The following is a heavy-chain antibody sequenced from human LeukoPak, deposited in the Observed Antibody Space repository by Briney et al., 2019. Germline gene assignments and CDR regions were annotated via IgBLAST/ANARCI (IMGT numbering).Heavy chain of an antibody. CDR1: GGTFTSSA. CDR2: IIPIFGTP. CDR3: ARGEPVEYHDFWSGSRNYYGMDV. J-gene: IGHJ6*02. V-gene: IGHV1-69*13. Sequence: SVKVSCKPSGGTFTSSAVSWVRQAPGQGLEWMGGIIPIFGTPNYAPKFLGRVTITADESTSTGYMELTSLRSEDTAVYYCARGEPVEYHDFWSGSRNYYGMDVWGQGTTVTVPS. D-gene: IGHD3-3*01.